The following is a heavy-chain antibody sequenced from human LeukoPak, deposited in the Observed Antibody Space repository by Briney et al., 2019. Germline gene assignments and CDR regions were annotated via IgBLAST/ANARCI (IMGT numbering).Heavy chain of an antibody. CDR2: ISYDGSNK. CDR3: AKDQEQWLYYYYGMDV. CDR1: GFTFSSYG. V-gene: IGHV3-30*18. J-gene: IGHJ6*02. Sequence: PGGSLRLSCAASGFTFSSYGMHCVRQAPGKGLEWVAVISYDGSNKYYADSVKGRFTISRDNSKNTLYLQMNSLRAEDTAVYYCAKDQEQWLYYYYGMDVWGQGTTVTVSS. D-gene: IGHD6-19*01.